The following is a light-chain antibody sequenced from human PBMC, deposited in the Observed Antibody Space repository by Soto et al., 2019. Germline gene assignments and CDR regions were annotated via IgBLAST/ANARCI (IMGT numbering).Light chain of an antibody. CDR1: QSVTSRF. CDR2: GAS. Sequence: EIGWTQSPGTLSLSPGERATLSCRASQSVTSRFFAWYQHKPGQAPRLLIYGASNRATGIPARFSGSGSGTDFTLTISSLEPEDFAVYYCQQGSNWPSFGQGTRLEIK. CDR3: QQGSNWPS. V-gene: IGKV3-11*01. J-gene: IGKJ5*01.